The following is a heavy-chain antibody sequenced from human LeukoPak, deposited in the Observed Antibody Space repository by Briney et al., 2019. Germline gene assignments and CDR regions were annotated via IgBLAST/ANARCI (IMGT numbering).Heavy chain of an antibody. CDR2: IYGDGSR. D-gene: IGHD3-10*01. J-gene: IGHJ4*02. Sequence: GGSLRLSCAASGFTFSSYGMHWVRQAPGKGLEWVSLIYGDGSRYYVDSVKGRFTISGDNSKNTLYLQMNSLRAEDTAVYYCATGAHYYGSWGQGTLVTVSS. CDR1: GFTFSSYG. CDR3: ATGAHYYGS. V-gene: IGHV3-NL1*01.